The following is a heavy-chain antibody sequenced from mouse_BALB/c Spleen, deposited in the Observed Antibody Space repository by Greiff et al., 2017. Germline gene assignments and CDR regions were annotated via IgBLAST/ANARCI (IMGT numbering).Heavy chain of an antibody. Sequence: VQLQQSGPGLAKPSQSLSLTCTVTGYSITSYYAWNWIRQFPGNKLEWMGYISYSGSTSYNPSLKSRISITRDTSTNQFFLQLNSVTTEDTATYYCARGSTMITTWFAYWGQGTLVTVSA. V-gene: IGHV3-2*02. J-gene: IGHJ3*01. CDR2: ISYSGST. D-gene: IGHD2-4*01. CDR1: GYSITSYYA. CDR3: ARGSTMITTWFAY.